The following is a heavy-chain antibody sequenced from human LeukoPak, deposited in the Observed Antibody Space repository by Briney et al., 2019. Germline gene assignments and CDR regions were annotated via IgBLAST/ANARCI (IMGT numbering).Heavy chain of an antibody. Sequence: PSETLSLTCAVSGGSITTDRYLWGWLRQSPGKGLEWIGSFSHRGREYYRSSLKRRVTISVDASNNRFSLSLKSVTAADTATYYCASEQAYDHLPGHYKTEYFLQWGQGSLVTVSS. V-gene: IGHV4-39*02. D-gene: IGHD3-9*01. CDR1: GGSITTDRYL. CDR2: FSHRGRE. J-gene: IGHJ1*01. CDR3: ASEQAYDHLPGHYKTEYFLQ.